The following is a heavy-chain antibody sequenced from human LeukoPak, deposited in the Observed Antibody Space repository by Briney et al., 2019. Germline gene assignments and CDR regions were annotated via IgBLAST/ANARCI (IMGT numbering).Heavy chain of an antibody. V-gene: IGHV3-30-3*01. Sequence: GRSLRLSCAASGFTFSSYAMHWVRQAPGKGLEWVAVISYDGSNKYYADSVKGRFTISRDNSKNTLYLQMNSLRAEDTAVYYCARDRVLRLLEWLSVDAFDIWGQGTMVTVSS. J-gene: IGHJ3*02. CDR2: ISYDGSNK. CDR3: ARDRVLRLLEWLSVDAFDI. D-gene: IGHD3-3*01. CDR1: GFTFSSYA.